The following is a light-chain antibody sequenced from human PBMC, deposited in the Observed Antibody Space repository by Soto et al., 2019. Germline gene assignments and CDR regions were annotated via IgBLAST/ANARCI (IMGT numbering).Light chain of an antibody. CDR2: AAS. Sequence: DIQMTQSPSSLSASVGDRVTITCRASQSISSYLNWYHQKPGKAPKLLIYAASSLQSGVPSRFSGSGSGTEFTLTISSLLPEDFATYYCQQSYSPSITFGQGTRLEI. V-gene: IGKV1-39*01. J-gene: IGKJ5*01. CDR1: QSISSY. CDR3: QQSYSPSIT.